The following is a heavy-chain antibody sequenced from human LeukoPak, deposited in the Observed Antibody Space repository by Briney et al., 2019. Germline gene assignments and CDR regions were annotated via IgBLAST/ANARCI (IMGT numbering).Heavy chain of an antibody. V-gene: IGHV3-21*01. J-gene: IGHJ4*02. D-gene: IGHD3-22*01. CDR2: ISSSSSYI. CDR3: ARDTRYGYYYDSSGYDHPFDY. Sequence: PGGSLRLSCAASGFTFSSYSMNWVRQAPGKGLEWVSSISSSSSYIYYADSVKGRFTISRDNAKNSLYLQMNSLRAEDTAVYYCARDTRYGYYYDSSGYDHPFDYWGQGTLATVSS. CDR1: GFTFSSYS.